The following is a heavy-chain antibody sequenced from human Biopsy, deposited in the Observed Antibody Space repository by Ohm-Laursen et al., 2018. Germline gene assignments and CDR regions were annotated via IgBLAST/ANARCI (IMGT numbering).Heavy chain of an antibody. CDR3: ASGTGRYYVYGAFDI. Sequence: GTLSLTCTVSGDSINNYYWSWIRQPAGKGLEWIGRIYTSGSPNYNLSLERRVTMSVDTYKNQFSLNLRSVTAADTAVYYCASGTGRYYVYGAFDIWGQGTVVTVSS. J-gene: IGHJ3*02. V-gene: IGHV4-4*07. CDR2: IYTSGSP. D-gene: IGHD1-26*01. CDR1: GDSINNYY.